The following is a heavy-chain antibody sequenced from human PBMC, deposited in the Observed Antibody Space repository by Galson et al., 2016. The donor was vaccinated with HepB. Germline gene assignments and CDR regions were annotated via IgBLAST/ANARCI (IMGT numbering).Heavy chain of an antibody. CDR1: GYTFTSFT. Sequence: SVKVSCKASGYTFTSFTIGWVRQAPGQGLEWMGWITDYNGNTNYAQKLQGRVTMTTDASTSTAYMLLRSLRSDDTAVYYCARIGYDNSGYFPDFWGQGTLVTVSS. D-gene: IGHD3-22*01. CDR2: ITDYNGNT. CDR3: ARIGYDNSGYFPDF. J-gene: IGHJ4*02. V-gene: IGHV1-18*01.